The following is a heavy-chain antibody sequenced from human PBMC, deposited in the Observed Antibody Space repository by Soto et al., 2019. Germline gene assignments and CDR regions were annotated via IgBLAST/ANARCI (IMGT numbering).Heavy chain of an antibody. J-gene: IGHJ3*01. CDR1: SCSINENYY. CDR2: VFHTGTT. Sequence: QVQLQESGPGLVKPSETLSLICTVSSCSINENYYWNWIRQSPGKGLEWIGYVFHTGTTHYNPSLESRVTLSISTSTNQFSPTLTSVAASDTAIYYCARAPLSPTLRTFDVWGPGTMVIVSS. CDR3: ARAPLSPTLRTFDV. V-gene: IGHV4-59*01. D-gene: IGHD2-15*01.